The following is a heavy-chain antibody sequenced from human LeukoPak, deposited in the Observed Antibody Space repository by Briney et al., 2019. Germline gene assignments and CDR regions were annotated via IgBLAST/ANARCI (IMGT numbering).Heavy chain of an antibody. Sequence: QSGGSLRLSCVGSGFTFSSHAMSWVRQAPEKGLEWVSGIYESGQTTHYADSVKGRFSISRDNSKNTLYLQMDSLRGEDTAIYYCAKDYRIGYSDHFDYWGQGALVTVSS. CDR1: GFTFSSHA. D-gene: IGHD2-21*01. CDR2: IYESGQTT. V-gene: IGHV3-23*01. CDR3: AKDYRIGYSDHFDY. J-gene: IGHJ4*02.